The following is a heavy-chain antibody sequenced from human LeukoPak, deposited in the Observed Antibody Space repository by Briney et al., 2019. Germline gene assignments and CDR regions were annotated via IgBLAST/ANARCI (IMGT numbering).Heavy chain of an antibody. V-gene: IGHV4-59*08. CDR2: IYYSGST. Sequence: PSETLSLTCTVSGGSISSYYWSWIRQPPGKGLEWIGYIYYSGSTNYNPSLKSRVTISVDTSKNQFSLKLSSVTAADTAAYYCARHSRDGYNSPYYLNYWGQGTLVTVSS. CDR3: ARHSRDGYNSPYYLNY. J-gene: IGHJ4*02. CDR1: GGSISSYY. D-gene: IGHD5-24*01.